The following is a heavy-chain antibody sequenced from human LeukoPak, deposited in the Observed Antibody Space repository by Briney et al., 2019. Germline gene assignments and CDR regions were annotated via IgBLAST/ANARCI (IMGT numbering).Heavy chain of an antibody. CDR2: TYYRSKWYI. J-gene: IGHJ4*02. D-gene: IGHD2-15*01. V-gene: IGHV6-1*01. CDR3: VRSLALAGIDY. Sequence: SQTLSLTCAISGDSVSSNSAAWHWIRQSPSRGLEWLGRTYYRSKWYIDYAVALKGRITINPDTSKNQFSLQLNSVTPEDTAMYCCVRSLALAGIDYWGQGTLVTVSS. CDR1: GDSVSSNSAA.